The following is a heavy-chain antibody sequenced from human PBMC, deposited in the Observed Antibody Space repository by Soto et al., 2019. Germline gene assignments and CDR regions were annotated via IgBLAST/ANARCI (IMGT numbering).Heavy chain of an antibody. CDR2: ISYGGTT. J-gene: IGHJ4*02. Sequence: QVQLQESGPGLVKPSQTLSLTCTVSGGSMNSGGYCWSWIRQHPGEGLEWIGCISYGGTTSYNPSLKSRVIISVDTSKNQFSRKLTSVTAADTAVYYCSRGILVWGQGTLITVSS. CDR3: SRGILV. CDR1: GGSMNSGGYC. V-gene: IGHV4-31*03. D-gene: IGHD2-15*01.